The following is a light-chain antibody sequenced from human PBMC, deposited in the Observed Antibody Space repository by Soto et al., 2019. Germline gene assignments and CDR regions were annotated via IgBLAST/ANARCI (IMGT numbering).Light chain of an antibody. CDR2: EVS. CDR1: SSDVGSYNL. J-gene: IGLJ1*01. CDR3: CSYAGSSFYV. Sequence: QSVLTQPASVSGSPGQSITISCTGTSSDVGSYNLVSWYQQHPGKAPKLMIYEVSKRPSGVSNRFSGSKSGNTASLTISGLQAEDEADDYCCSYAGSSFYVFGTGTKVTVL. V-gene: IGLV2-23*02.